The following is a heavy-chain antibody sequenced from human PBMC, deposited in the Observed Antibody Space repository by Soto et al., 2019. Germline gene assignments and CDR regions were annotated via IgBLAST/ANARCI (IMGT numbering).Heavy chain of an antibody. CDR2: ISAYNGNT. D-gene: IGHD2-21*01. V-gene: IGHV1-18*01. CDR3: ARGAFCGGAPGCRDMDV. CDR1: CYSFISHS. J-gene: IGHJ6*02. Sequence: SVKVSFKSSCYSFISHSITWVRQAPGQGLEWMGRISAYNGNTNYAQKLQGRVTMTTDTSTSTAYMELRSLKSDDTAVYYCARGAFCGGAPGCRDMDVWGQGTTVTVS.